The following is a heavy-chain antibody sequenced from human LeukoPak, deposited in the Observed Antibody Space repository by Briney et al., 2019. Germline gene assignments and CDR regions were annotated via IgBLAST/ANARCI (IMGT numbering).Heavy chain of an antibody. J-gene: IGHJ6*03. Sequence: SETLSLTCSVSDDSITMYYWTWIRQPPGKGLEWIGYVDHTGSTNFNPSLNGRVSISRDTTKNLFPLRLRSVTAADTAVYFCARGRVSSSTWYSTYYYYFYMDVWGKGTTVTVSS. CDR1: DDSITMYY. CDR3: ARGRVSSSTWYSTYYYYFYMDV. CDR2: VDHTGST. D-gene: IGHD1-1*01. V-gene: IGHV4-59*01.